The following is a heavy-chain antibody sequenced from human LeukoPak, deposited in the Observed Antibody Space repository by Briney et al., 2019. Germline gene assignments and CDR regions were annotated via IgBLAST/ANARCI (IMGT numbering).Heavy chain of an antibody. J-gene: IGHJ6*02. D-gene: IGHD1-26*01. CDR2: IYPADSAT. Sequence: GESLKISCQTSGYTFSSYWIAWVRQMPGKGREWMGIIYPADSATKYSPAFQGQVIISADKSLTTAYLQWSSLKASDTAIYYCARHAAPGGAFFYYAVDVWGQGTTVVVSS. V-gene: IGHV5-51*01. CDR1: GYTFSSYW. CDR3: ARHAAPGGAFFYYAVDV.